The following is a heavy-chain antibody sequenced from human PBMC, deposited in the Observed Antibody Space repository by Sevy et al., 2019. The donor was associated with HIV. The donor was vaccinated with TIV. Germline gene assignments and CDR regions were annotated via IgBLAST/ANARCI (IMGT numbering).Heavy chain of an antibody. Sequence: GESLKISCAASGFTFSTYWMNWVRQAPGKGLEWVANIKKVGSGKNYVDSVKGRFTISRDNARNSLFLELNSLKVEDTAVDYWATDRFSSSSDDVFDIWGQGTMVTVSS. D-gene: IGHD6-6*01. V-gene: IGHV3-7*01. J-gene: IGHJ3*02. CDR3: ATDRFSSSSDDVFDI. CDR2: IKKVGSGK. CDR1: GFTFSTYW.